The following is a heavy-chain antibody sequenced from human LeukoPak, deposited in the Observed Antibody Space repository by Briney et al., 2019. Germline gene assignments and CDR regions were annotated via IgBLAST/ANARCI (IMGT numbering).Heavy chain of an antibody. CDR1: GGSISSSY. CDR3: SGTGFRYYYYGMDV. CDR2: VFHTGST. D-gene: IGHD2-8*02. V-gene: IGHV4-59*08. J-gene: IGHJ6*02. Sequence: SETLSLTCTVSGGSISSSYWSWIRQPPGEGLEWIGYVFHTGSTNYNPSLNSRVTISLDTSENQFSLRLTSVTAADTAVYYCSGTGFRYYYYGMDVWGQGTTVTVSS.